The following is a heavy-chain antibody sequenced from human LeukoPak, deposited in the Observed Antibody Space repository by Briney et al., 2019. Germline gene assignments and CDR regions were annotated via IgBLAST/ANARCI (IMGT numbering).Heavy chain of an antibody. CDR1: GFTFSSYW. CDR2: INSDGSST. CDR3: ASDGCNGYEPNFDY. V-gene: IGHV3-74*01. Sequence: GGSLRLSCAASGFTFSSYWMHWVRQAPGKGLVWVSRINSDGSSTTYADSVKGRFTISRDNAKNTLYLQMNSLRAEDTAVYYCASDGCNGYEPNFDYWGQGTLVTVSS. J-gene: IGHJ4*02. D-gene: IGHD5-12*01.